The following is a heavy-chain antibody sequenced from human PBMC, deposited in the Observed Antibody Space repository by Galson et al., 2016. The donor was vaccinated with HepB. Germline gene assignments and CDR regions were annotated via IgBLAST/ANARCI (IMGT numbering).Heavy chain of an antibody. CDR1: GFTFDRCG. D-gene: IGHD6-19*01. Sequence: SLRLSCAASGFTFDRCGMTWFRQAPGKGLEWVSTLCGRCGDVDYADSVKGRFTISRDDSKSTLYLHMNSLRVEDTAIYYCAIDPSQWHDLLFGNWAQGTLVTVSA. CDR3: AIDPSQWHDLLFGN. J-gene: IGHJ4*02. CDR2: LCGRCGDV. V-gene: IGHV3-23*01.